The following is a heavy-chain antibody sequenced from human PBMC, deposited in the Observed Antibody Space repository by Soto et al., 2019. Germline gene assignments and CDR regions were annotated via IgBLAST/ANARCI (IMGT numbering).Heavy chain of an antibody. CDR1: VGTFSNYT. Sequence: SVKVSCKPSVGTFSNYTISWVRQAPGQGVEWMGRIIPILGIANYAQKFQGRVTITADKSTSTAYMELSSLRSEDTAVYYCASPLSPRSQYYFDYWGQGTLVTVSS. V-gene: IGHV1-69*02. J-gene: IGHJ4*02. D-gene: IGHD4-17*01. CDR3: ASPLSPRSQYYFDY. CDR2: IIPILGIA.